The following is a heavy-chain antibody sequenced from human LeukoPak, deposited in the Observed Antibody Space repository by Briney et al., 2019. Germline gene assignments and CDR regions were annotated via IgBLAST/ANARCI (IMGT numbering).Heavy chain of an antibody. CDR1: GGSISNYSYY. CDR3: ARVSSPGIAAAGTLSWAH. Sequence: SETLSLTCIVSGGSISNYSYYWGWIRQPPGKGLEWIGSIYYSGSTYYNPSLKSRVTISVDTSKNQFSLKLSSVTAADTAVYYCARVSSPGIAAAGTLSWAHWGQGTLVTVSS. V-gene: IGHV4-39*07. D-gene: IGHD6-13*01. J-gene: IGHJ4*02. CDR2: IYYSGST.